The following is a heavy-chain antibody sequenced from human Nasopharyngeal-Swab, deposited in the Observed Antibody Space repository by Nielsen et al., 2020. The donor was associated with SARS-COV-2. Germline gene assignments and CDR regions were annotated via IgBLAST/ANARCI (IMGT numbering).Heavy chain of an antibody. D-gene: IGHD2-2*01. CDR3: AAAAKGY. CDR2: INSDGSST. CDR1: GFTFSTYW. J-gene: IGHJ4*02. Sequence: GESLKISCAASGFTFSTYWMHWVRQAPGKGLVWVSRINSDGSSTNYADSVKGRFTISRDNAKNTLCLQMNSLRAEDTAVHYCAAAAKGYWGQGTLVTVSS. V-gene: IGHV3-74*01.